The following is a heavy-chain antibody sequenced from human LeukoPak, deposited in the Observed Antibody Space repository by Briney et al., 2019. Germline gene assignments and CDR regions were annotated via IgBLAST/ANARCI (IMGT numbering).Heavy chain of an antibody. CDR2: ISWDGSNI. CDR1: GFTFDDYT. Sequence: GGSLRLSCAASGFTFDDYTMHWVRQPPGKGLEWLSLISWDGSNIYYGDSGRGRFINSRDNSKNSLSLQMNTLTTEDTALYYCARGRGGVTTAGPDYWGQGTLVTVSS. CDR3: ARGRGGVTTAGPDY. J-gene: IGHJ4*02. D-gene: IGHD2-21*02. V-gene: IGHV3-43*01.